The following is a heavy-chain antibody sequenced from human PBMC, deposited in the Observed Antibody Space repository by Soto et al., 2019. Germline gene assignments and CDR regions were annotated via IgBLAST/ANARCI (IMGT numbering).Heavy chain of an antibody. Sequence: QVTLKESGPVLVKPTETLTLTCTVSGFSLSNARMGVSWIRQPPGQTLEWLAHIFSNDEKSDSTSLRSTRTTSNHTSKSHVVPSMTNIDPVDTATYYCSRIVNNWNDDAFDIWVEGTMVTVST. CDR2: IFSNDEK. D-gene: IGHD1-20*01. J-gene: IGHJ3*02. CDR3: SRIVNNWNDDAFDI. CDR1: GFSLSNARMG. V-gene: IGHV2-26*01.